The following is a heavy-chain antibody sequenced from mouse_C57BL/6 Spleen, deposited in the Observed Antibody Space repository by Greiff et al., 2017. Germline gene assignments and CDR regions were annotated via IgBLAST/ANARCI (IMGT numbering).Heavy chain of an antibody. CDR3: GRDGYYRYFDV. D-gene: IGHD2-3*01. CDR2: ISSGSSTI. CDR1: GFTFSDYG. J-gene: IGHJ1*03. Sequence: EVMLVESGGGLVKPGGSLKLSCAASGFTFSDYGMHWVRQAPEKGLEWVAYISSGSSTIYYADTVKGRFTISRDNAKNTLFLQMTSLRSEDTAMYYCGRDGYYRYFDVWGTGTTVTVSS. V-gene: IGHV5-17*01.